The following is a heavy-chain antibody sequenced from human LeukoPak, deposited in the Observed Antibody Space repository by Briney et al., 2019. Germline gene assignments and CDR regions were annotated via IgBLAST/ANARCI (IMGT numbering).Heavy chain of an antibody. Sequence: TASETLSLTCTVSTGSISSYYWSWIRQPPGKGLEWIGYIYYSGSTNYNPSLKSRVTISVDTSKNQFSLKLSSVTAADMAVYYCARQGYGGNSEFAYWGQGTLVTVSS. J-gene: IGHJ4*02. CDR3: ARQGYGGNSEFAY. CDR2: IYYSGST. CDR1: TGSISSYY. D-gene: IGHD4-23*01. V-gene: IGHV4-59*08.